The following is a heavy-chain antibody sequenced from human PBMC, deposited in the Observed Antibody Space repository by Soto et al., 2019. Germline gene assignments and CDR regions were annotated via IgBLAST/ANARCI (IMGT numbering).Heavy chain of an antibody. V-gene: IGHV3-49*04. CDR3: TRPGGDATSWYVNYFDS. D-gene: IGHD6-13*01. CDR1: GFSFDDYA. Sequence: EVQLVESGGGRVQPGRSLRLSCTASGFSFDDYAMGWVRQAPGKGLEWVGFIRRAAYGGTSDYAASVKGRFSISRDDSKSVAYLQMNSLKTEDTAVYYCTRPGGDATSWYVNYFDSWGQGTQVTVSS. J-gene: IGHJ4*02. CDR2: IRRAAYGGTS.